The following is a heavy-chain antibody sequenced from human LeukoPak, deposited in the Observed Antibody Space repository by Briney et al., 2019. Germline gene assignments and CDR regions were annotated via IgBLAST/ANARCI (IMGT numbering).Heavy chain of an antibody. Sequence: PGGALRLSCAASGFIFSSYSMKWVRQAPGKGLEWVSYISSSSSTIYYADSVKGRFTISRDNAKNSLYLQMNSLRAEDTAVYYCARCPLVVVAATSDYWGQGTLVTASS. CDR3: ARCPLVVVAATSDY. CDR2: ISSSSSTI. D-gene: IGHD2-15*01. V-gene: IGHV3-48*04. CDR1: GFIFSSYS. J-gene: IGHJ4*02.